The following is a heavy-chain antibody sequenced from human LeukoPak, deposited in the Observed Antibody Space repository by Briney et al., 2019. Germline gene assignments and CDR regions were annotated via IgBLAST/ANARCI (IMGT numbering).Heavy chain of an antibody. J-gene: IGHJ4*02. CDR2: ISYSGRA. CDR3: ARDFCSSSSCHFDY. CDR1: GGSVSSDSYY. Sequence: SETLSLTCTVSGGSVSSDSYYWTWIRQPPGKGLEWFGYISYSGRAAYNPSLKSRVTMSIDTSKNQFSLKLSSVTAADTAVYYCARDFCSSSSCHFDYWGQGTLVTVSS. V-gene: IGHV4-61*01. D-gene: IGHD2-2*01.